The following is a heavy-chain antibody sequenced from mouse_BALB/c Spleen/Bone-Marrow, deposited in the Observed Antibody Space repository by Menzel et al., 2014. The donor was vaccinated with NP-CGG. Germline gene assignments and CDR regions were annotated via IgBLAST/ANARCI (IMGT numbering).Heavy chain of an antibody. Sequence: DVKLQESGPDLVKPSQSLSLTCTVTGYSITSGYSWHWIRQFPGNKLEWMGYIHYSGSTNYNPSLKSRISITRDTTKNQFFLQLNSVTTEDTATYYCARWRYDPYAMDYWGQGTSVTVSS. CDR3: ARWRYDPYAMDY. CDR2: IHYSGST. D-gene: IGHD2-14*01. V-gene: IGHV3-1*02. J-gene: IGHJ4*01. CDR1: GYSITSGYS.